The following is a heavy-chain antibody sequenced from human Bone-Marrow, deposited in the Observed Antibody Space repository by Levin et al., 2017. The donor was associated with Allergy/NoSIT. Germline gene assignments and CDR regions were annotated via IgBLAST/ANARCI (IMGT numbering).Heavy chain of an antibody. CDR1: GFSLSSNGVG. CDR2: IYWDDDK. D-gene: IGHD3-10*01. Sequence: SGPTLVKPTQTLTLSCSFSGFSLSSNGVGVGWIRQAPGKALEWLALIYWDDDKRYSPALKSRRNITKDTSKNQVDPTMTNMAPVETGTYYCAHHKFWFGELPFDYWGRGSLVTVSS. CDR3: AHHKFWFGELPFDY. V-gene: IGHV2-5*02. J-gene: IGHJ4*02.